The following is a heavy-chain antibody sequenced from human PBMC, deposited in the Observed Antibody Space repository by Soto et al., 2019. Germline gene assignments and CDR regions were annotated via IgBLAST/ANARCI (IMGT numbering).Heavy chain of an antibody. CDR3: ATRSPPFDY. J-gene: IGHJ4*02. Sequence: QVQLVQSGPEVKKPGASVKVSCKTSGYTFTNFGISWVRQAPGQGLEWMGWVTTDKGKTTYAQKFQGRVTMTTDTSASTAYMELRSLRSDDTAVYYCATRSPPFDYWGQGTLVPVSS. CDR2: VTTDKGKT. V-gene: IGHV1-18*01. CDR1: GYTFTNFG.